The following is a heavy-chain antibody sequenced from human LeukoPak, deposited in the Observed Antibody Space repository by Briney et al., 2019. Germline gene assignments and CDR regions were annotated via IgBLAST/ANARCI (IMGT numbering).Heavy chain of an antibody. CDR2: IYYSGST. CDR1: GGSISSSSYY. J-gene: IGHJ4*02. D-gene: IGHD3-3*01. V-gene: IGHV4-39*01. Sequence: PSETLSLTYTVSGGSISSSSYYWGWIRQPPGKGLEWIGSIYYSGSTYYNPSLKSRVTISVDTPKNQFSLKLSSVTAADTAVYYCARTPYDFWSGYWRTQFDYWGQGTLVTVSS. CDR3: ARTPYDFWSGYWRTQFDY.